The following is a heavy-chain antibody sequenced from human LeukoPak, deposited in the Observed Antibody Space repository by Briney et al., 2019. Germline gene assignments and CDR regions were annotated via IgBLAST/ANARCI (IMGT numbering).Heavy chain of an antibody. J-gene: IGHJ5*02. CDR3: ARDSAYYYDSSGYFNWFDP. CDR2: ISAYNGNT. D-gene: IGHD3-22*01. V-gene: IGHV1-18*01. Sequence: GASVKVSCKASGYTFTSYGISWVRQAPGQGLEWMGWISAYNGNTNNAQKLQGRVTMTRDMSTSTVYMELSSLRSEDTAVYYCARDSAYYYDSSGYFNWFDPWGQGTLVTVSS. CDR1: GYTFTSYG.